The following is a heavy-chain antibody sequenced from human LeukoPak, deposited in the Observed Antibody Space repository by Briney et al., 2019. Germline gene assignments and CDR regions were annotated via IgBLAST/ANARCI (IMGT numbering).Heavy chain of an antibody. Sequence: PGRSLRLSCAASGFTFDDYAMHWVRQAPGKGLEWVSGISWNSGSIGYADSVKGRFTISRDNAKNSLYPQMNSLRAEDMALYYCAKDRYGSGKMYFDYWGQGTLVTVSS. D-gene: IGHD3-10*01. CDR2: ISWNSGSI. J-gene: IGHJ4*02. CDR1: GFTFDDYA. V-gene: IGHV3-9*03. CDR3: AKDRYGSGKMYFDY.